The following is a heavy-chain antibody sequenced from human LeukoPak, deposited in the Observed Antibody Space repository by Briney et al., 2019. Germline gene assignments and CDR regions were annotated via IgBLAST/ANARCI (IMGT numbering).Heavy chain of an antibody. J-gene: IGHJ3*02. D-gene: IGHD3-10*01. V-gene: IGHV3-23*01. Sequence: GGSLRLSCAASGFTFSSYAMSWVRQAPGKGLEWVSAISGSGGSTYYVDSVKGRFTISRDNSKNTLYLQMNSLRAEDTAVYYCAKDGLGYYGSGSSPGAFDIWGQGTMVTVSS. CDR1: GFTFSSYA. CDR3: AKDGLGYYGSGSSPGAFDI. CDR2: ISGSGGST.